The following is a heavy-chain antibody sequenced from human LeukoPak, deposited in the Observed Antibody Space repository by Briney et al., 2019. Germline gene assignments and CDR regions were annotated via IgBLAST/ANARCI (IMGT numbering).Heavy chain of an antibody. D-gene: IGHD3-10*01. CDR3: ARRMVRGVTGP. CDR2: INHSGST. Sequence: SETLSLTCTVSGGSISSASYYWSWIRQPPGKGLEWIGEINHSGSTNYNPSLKSRVTISVDTSKNQFSLKLSSVTAADTAVYYCARRMVRGVTGPWGQGTLVTVSS. J-gene: IGHJ5*02. V-gene: IGHV4-39*07. CDR1: GGSISSASYY.